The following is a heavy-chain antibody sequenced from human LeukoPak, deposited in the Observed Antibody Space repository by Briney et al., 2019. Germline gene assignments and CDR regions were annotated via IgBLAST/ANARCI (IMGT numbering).Heavy chain of an antibody. J-gene: IGHJ4*02. V-gene: IGHV3-23*01. CDR1: GITFSSYG. D-gene: IGHD1-26*01. CDR2: ISGSGDST. Sequence: PGGSLRLSCAASGITFSSYGMSWVRQAPGKGLEWVSYISGSGDSTHYADSVKGRFTISRDNSKKTLYLHMNSLRAEDTAVYYCAKGDSGSYYSSSDYWGQGTLVTVSS. CDR3: AKGDSGSYYSSSDY.